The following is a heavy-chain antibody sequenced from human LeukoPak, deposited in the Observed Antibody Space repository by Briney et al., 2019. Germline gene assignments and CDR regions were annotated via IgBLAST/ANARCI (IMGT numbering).Heavy chain of an antibody. CDR2: IKQGGSEK. Sequence: GGSLRLSCAASGFTFSSYWMSWVRQAPGKGLEWVANIKQGGSEKYYVDSVKGRFTISRDNAKNSLYLQMNSLRAEDTAVYYCARDPGGYSSSWYEPGYWGQGTLVTVSS. CDR1: GFTFSSYW. V-gene: IGHV3-7*03. CDR3: ARDPGGYSSSWYEPGY. J-gene: IGHJ4*02. D-gene: IGHD6-13*01.